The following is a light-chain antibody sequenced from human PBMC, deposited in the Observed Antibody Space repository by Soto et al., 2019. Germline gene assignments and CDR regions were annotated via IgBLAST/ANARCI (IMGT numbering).Light chain of an antibody. CDR1: SSDVGGYNY. V-gene: IGLV2-14*01. CDR2: GVT. J-gene: IGLJ2*01. Sequence: QSVLTQPASVSGSPGQSITISCTGSSSDVGGYNYVSWYQQSPGKAPKLMIYGVTNRPSGVSDRFSGSKSGNTASLTISGLQAEDEADYYCSSYTSSSTSVVFGGGTQLTVL. CDR3: SSYTSSSTSVV.